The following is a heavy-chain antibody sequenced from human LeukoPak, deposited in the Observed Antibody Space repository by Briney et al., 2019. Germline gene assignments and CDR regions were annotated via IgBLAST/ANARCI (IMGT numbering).Heavy chain of an antibody. CDR2: IYISGST. D-gene: IGHD3-16*01. CDR1: GGSISSSPYY. J-gene: IGHJ4*02. Sequence: SETLSLMCTLSGGSISSSPYYWPSIRRPRGRGGEWIGSIYISGSTNYTPSLKSRVTISADTSKNQFSMKLSSMTATDTAVHYCARHGDHVDDAFDYWGQGTLVTVSS. CDR3: ARHGDHVDDAFDY. V-gene: IGHV4-39*01.